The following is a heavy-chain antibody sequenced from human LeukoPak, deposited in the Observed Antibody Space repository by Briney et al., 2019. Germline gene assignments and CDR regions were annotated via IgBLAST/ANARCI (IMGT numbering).Heavy chain of an antibody. D-gene: IGHD1-26*01. V-gene: IGHV4-38-2*02. J-gene: IGHJ3*02. CDR2: IYHSGST. CDR1: GYSISSGYY. CDR3: ARFDSGSSHRGAFDI. Sequence: SETLSLTCTVSGYSISSGYYWGWIRQPPGKGLEWIGSIYHSGSTYYNPSLKSRVTISVDTSKNQFSLKLSSVTAADTAVYYCARFDSGSSHRGAFDIWGQGTMVTVSS.